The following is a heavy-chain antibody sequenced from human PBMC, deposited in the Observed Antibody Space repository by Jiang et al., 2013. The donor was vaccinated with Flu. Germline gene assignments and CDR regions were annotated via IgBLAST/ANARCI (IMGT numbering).Heavy chain of an antibody. J-gene: IGHJ6*02. CDR3: ASLPGYGYSVDYYNGMDV. Sequence: LLKPSETLSLTCTVSGGSISSSSYYWGWIRQPPGKGLEWIGSIYYSGSTYYNPSLKSRVTISVDTSKNQFSLKLSSVTAADTAVYYCASLPGYGYSVDYYNGMDVWGQGTTVTVSS. V-gene: IGHV4-39*01. CDR2: IYYSGST. D-gene: IGHD5-18*01. CDR1: GGSISSSSYY.